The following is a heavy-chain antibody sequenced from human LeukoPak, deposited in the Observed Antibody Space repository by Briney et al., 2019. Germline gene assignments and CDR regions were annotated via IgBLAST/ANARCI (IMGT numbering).Heavy chain of an antibody. J-gene: IGHJ4*02. CDR2: IYYSGDT. V-gene: IGHV4-38-2*01. CDR3: ARGGFGVVTSAFDY. D-gene: IGHD3-3*01. Sequence: GSIYYSGDTYYSPSFESRAIISIDMSQNQFSLKLSSVTAADTAVYYCARGGFGVVTSAFDYWGQGTLVTVSS.